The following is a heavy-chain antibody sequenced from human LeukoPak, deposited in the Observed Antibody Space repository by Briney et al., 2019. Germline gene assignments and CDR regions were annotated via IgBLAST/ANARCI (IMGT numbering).Heavy chain of an antibody. Sequence: KPSETLSLTCTVSGGSISSSSYYWGWIRQPPGKGLEWIGYIYYSGSTNYNPSLKSRVTISVDTSKNQFSLKLSSVTAADTAVYYCARVIQRTTNAFDIWGQGTMVTVSS. V-gene: IGHV4-61*05. D-gene: IGHD1-7*01. CDR2: IYYSGST. CDR1: GGSISSSSYY. CDR3: ARVIQRTTNAFDI. J-gene: IGHJ3*02.